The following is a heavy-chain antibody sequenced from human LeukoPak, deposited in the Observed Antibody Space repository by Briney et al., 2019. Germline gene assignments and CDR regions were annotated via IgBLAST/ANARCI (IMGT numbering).Heavy chain of an antibody. D-gene: IGHD5-24*01. CDR3: ARDYKYAFDN. CDR2: IGIDSGNT. Sequence: GGSLRLPCAASGFTFSDYSMNWVRQAPGKGLGWISYIGIDSGNTNYADSVKGRFTISGDKAKNSLYLQMNSLRVEDTAVYYCARDYKYAFDNWGQGTLVTVSS. V-gene: IGHV3-48*01. J-gene: IGHJ4*02. CDR1: GFTFSDYS.